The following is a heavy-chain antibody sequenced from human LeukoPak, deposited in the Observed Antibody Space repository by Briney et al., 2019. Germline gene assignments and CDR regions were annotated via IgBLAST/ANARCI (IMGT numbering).Heavy chain of an antibody. V-gene: IGHV3-9*01. CDR3: ARGRPGIAVAGTRYYYGMDV. Sequence: GGSLRLSCAASGFTFDDYAMHWVRQAPGKGLEWVSGISWNSGSIGYADSVKGRFTISRDNAKNSLYLQMNSLRAEDTAVYYCARGRPGIAVAGTRYYYGMDVWGQGTTVTVSS. D-gene: IGHD6-19*01. CDR2: ISWNSGSI. CDR1: GFTFDDYA. J-gene: IGHJ6*02.